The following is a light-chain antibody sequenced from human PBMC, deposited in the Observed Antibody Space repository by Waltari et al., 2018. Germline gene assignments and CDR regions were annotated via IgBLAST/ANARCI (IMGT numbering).Light chain of an antibody. Sequence: DIQMTQSPSAMSASVGDRVTITCRASQGINNYLAWFQQGPGKVPKRLLYATSTLESGVPSRFSGSGSGTKFTLTISSLQPEDFATYYCLQYNDYPFTFGGGTKVEIK. CDR2: ATS. CDR3: LQYNDYPFT. CDR1: QGINNY. V-gene: IGKV1-17*03. J-gene: IGKJ4*01.